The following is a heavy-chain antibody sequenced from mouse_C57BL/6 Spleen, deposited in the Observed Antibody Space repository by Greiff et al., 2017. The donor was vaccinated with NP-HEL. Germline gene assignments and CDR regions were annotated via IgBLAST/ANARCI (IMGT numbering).Heavy chain of an antibody. Sequence: QVQLQQPGAELVMPGASVKLSCKASGYTFTSYWMHWVKQRPGQGLEWIGEIDPSDSYTNYNQKFKGKSTLTVDKSSSTAYMQLSSLTSEDSAVYYCARRGYEGYYAMDYWGQGTSVTVSS. CDR3: ARRGYEGYYAMDY. D-gene: IGHD2-10*02. V-gene: IGHV1-69*01. J-gene: IGHJ4*01. CDR2: IDPSDSYT. CDR1: GYTFTSYW.